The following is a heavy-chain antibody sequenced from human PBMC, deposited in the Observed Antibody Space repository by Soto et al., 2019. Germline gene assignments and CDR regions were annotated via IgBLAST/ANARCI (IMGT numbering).Heavy chain of an antibody. V-gene: IGHV3-23*01. CDR1: GFTFSNYA. Sequence: PGGSLRLSCAASGFTFSNYAMSWVRQAPGKGLEWISTISGSGGSIYYADSVKGRFTISRDNSKNTLYLQMNSLRAEDTAVYYCAKGQSTYYDFWSRYYDWFDPWGQGTLVTVSS. CDR2: ISGSGGSI. D-gene: IGHD3-3*01. J-gene: IGHJ5*02. CDR3: AKGQSTYYDFWSRYYDWFDP.